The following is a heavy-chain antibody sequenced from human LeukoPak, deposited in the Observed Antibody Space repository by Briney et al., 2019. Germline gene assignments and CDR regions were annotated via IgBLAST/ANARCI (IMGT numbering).Heavy chain of an antibody. CDR3: AKATPTTD. D-gene: IGHD1-26*01. CDR1: GFTFSDYA. CDR2: ISDNGGGT. V-gene: IGHV3-23*01. Sequence: GGSLRLSCTASGFTFSDYAMSWVRQAPGEGLEWVSSISDNGGGTYYADSVKGRFTISRDNSKNTLYLQMNSLRAEDTAVYYCAKATPTTDWGQGTLVTVSS. J-gene: IGHJ4*02.